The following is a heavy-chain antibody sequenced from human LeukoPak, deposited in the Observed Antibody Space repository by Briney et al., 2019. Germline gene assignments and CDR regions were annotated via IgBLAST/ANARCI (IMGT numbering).Heavy chain of an antibody. CDR3: ARDNSIHERGWWFDP. Sequence: ASVTVSCKASAYSFTSHYMHWVRQAPGQGLEWMGLINPRGTSTIYAEKFQGRIIMTRDMSTTTDYMDLSSLKYDDTAVYYCARDNSIHERGWWFDPWGQGTLVTVSS. D-gene: IGHD4-23*01. CDR2: INPRGTST. J-gene: IGHJ5*02. V-gene: IGHV1-46*01. CDR1: AYSFTSHY.